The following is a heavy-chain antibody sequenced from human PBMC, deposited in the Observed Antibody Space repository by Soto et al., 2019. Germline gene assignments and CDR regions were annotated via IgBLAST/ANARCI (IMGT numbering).Heavy chain of an antibody. Sequence: VKVSCKASGGTFSSYAISWVRQAPGQGLEWMGGIIPIFGTANYAQKFQGRVTITADKSTSTAYMELSSLRSEDTAVYYCARGFGYCSGGSCYSFNYWGQGTLVTVSS. CDR2: IIPIFGTA. V-gene: IGHV1-69*06. CDR3: ARGFGYCSGGSCYSFNY. CDR1: GGTFSSYA. D-gene: IGHD2-15*01. J-gene: IGHJ4*02.